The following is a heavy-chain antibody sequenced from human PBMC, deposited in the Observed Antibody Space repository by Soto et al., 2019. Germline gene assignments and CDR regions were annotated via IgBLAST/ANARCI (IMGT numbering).Heavy chain of an antibody. CDR3: ARDIWFGEFPNWFDP. V-gene: IGHV4-31*03. CDR1: GGSISSGGYY. D-gene: IGHD3-10*01. J-gene: IGHJ5*02. CDR2: IYYSGST. Sequence: SETLSLTCTVSGGSISSGGYYWSWIRQHPGKGLEWIGYIYYSGSTYYNPSLKSRVTISVDTSKNQFSLKLSSVTAAETAVYYCARDIWFGEFPNWFDPWGQGTLVTVSS.